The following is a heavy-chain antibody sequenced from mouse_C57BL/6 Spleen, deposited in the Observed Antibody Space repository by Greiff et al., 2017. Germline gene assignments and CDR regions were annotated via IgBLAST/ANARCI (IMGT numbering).Heavy chain of an antibody. CDR1: GYSITNGNHW. J-gene: IGHJ2*01. CDR3: ARTRAYYSNYWYVDY. CDR2: IRSSGST. V-gene: IGHV3-4*01. Sequence: DVKLQESGPALVKPSQTVSLTCTVTGYSITNGNHWWNCIPPVSGSKLEWIGCIRSSGSTDSYPSPKSRLSITRDTSKNQSFLQWNSVTTEDIATYYWARTRAYYSNYWYVDYWGQGTTLTVSS. D-gene: IGHD2-5*01.